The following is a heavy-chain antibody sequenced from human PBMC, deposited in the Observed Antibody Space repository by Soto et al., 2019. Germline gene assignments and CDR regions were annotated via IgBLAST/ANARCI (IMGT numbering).Heavy chain of an antibody. D-gene: IGHD5-18*01. V-gene: IGHV1-69*13. CDR3: ARGGYSYGYELFDY. CDR1: GGTFSSYA. J-gene: IGHJ4*02. CDR2: IIPIFGTA. Sequence: PSVKVSCKASGGTFSSYAISWVRQAPGQGLEWMGGIIPIFGTANYAQKFQGRVTITADESTSTAYMELSSLRSEDTAVYYCARGGYSYGYELFDYWGQGTLVTVSS.